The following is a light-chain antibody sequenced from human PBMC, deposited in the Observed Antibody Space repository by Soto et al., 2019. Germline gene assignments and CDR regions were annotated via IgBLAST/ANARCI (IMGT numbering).Light chain of an antibody. J-gene: IGKJ1*01. CDR1: QSVSSSY. V-gene: IGKV3-20*01. CDR2: GAS. Sequence: EILLTQSPGPLSLSPGERATLSCRARQSVSSSYLAWYQQKPGRAPRLLFYGASSRATGIPDRFSGSGSGTDFTLTISRLEPEDFAVYYCHHFGNSPETFGQGTKVDIK. CDR3: HHFGNSPET.